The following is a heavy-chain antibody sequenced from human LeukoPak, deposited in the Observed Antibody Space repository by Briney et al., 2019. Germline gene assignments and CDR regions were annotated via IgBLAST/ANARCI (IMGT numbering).Heavy chain of an antibody. CDR2: INPNSGGT. CDR3: ARTGSYVSGSYDY. D-gene: IGHD3-10*01. V-gene: IGHV1-2*02. J-gene: IGHJ4*02. CDR1: GYTFTGYY. Sequence: ASVKVSCKASGYTFTGYYMHWVRQAPGQGLEWMGWINPNSGGTNYAQKFQGRGTMTRDTSINTAYMDLSRLRSDDTAVYYCARTGSYVSGSYDYWGQGTLVTVSS.